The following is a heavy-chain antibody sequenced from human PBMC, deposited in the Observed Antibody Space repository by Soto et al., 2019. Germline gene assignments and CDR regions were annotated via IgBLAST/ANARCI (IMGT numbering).Heavy chain of an antibody. D-gene: IGHD2-15*01. CDR1: GGTFSSYA. J-gene: IGHJ5*02. CDR3: AREVVVAATAWFDP. CDR2: IIPIFGTA. V-gene: IGHV1-69*12. Sequence: QVQLVQSGAEVKKPGSSVKVSCKASGGTFSSYAISWVRQAPGQGLEWMGGIIPIFGTANYAQKFQGRVTSTADEPTSTAYMELSSRRSAETAVYYCAREVVVAATAWFDPWGQGTLVTVSS.